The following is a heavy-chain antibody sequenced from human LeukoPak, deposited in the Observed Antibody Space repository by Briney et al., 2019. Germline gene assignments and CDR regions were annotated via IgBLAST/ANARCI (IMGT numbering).Heavy chain of an antibody. Sequence: ASVKVSCKASGYTFTSDGISWVRQAPGQGLEWMGGIIPIFGTANYAQKFQGRVTITTGESTSTAYMELSSLRSEDTAVYYCARDLGYSGSYHNWFDPWGQGTLVTVSS. CDR2: IIPIFGTA. CDR3: ARDLGYSGSYHNWFDP. CDR1: GYTFTSDG. J-gene: IGHJ5*02. D-gene: IGHD1-26*01. V-gene: IGHV1-69*05.